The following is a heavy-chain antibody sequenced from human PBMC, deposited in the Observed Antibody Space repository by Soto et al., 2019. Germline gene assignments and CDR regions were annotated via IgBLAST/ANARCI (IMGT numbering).Heavy chain of an antibody. CDR3: ARGRVVVAATRWFDP. D-gene: IGHD2-15*01. CDR2: IYYSGST. J-gene: IGHJ5*02. CDR1: GGSISSGGYY. V-gene: IGHV4-31*03. Sequence: SETLSLTCTVSGGSISSGGYYWSWIRQHPGKGLEWIGYIYYSGSTYYNPSLKSRVTISVDTSKNQFSLKLSSVTAADTAVYYCARGRVVVAATRWFDPWGQGTLVTVSS.